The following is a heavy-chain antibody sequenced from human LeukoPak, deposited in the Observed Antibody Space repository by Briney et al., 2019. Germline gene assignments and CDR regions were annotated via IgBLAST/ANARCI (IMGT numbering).Heavy chain of an antibody. CDR2: ISSSSSYI. CDR1: GSTFSSYS. D-gene: IGHD2-21*02. V-gene: IGHV3-21*01. Sequence: GGSLRLSCAASGSTFSSYSMNWVRQAPGKGLEWVSSISSSSSYIYYADSVKGRFTISRDNAKNSLYLQMDSLRAEDTAVYYCARASPEYCGGDCYDYYYYGMDVWGQGTTVTVSS. CDR3: ARASPEYCGGDCYDYYYYGMDV. J-gene: IGHJ6*02.